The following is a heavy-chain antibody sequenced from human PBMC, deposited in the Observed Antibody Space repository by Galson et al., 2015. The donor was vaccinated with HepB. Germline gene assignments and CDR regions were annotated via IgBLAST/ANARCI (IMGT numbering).Heavy chain of an antibody. J-gene: IGHJ4*02. CDR1: GFTFSNYY. CDR2: ISISGSTI. CDR3: ARDQSPYCGGDCSRPPGFDY. D-gene: IGHD2-21*01. V-gene: IGHV3-11*01. Sequence: SLRLSCAASGFTFSNYYMNWIRQAPGKGLEWVSYISISGSTIYYADSVRGRFTISRDNAKNSLYLQMNRLGGEDTAVYYCARDQSPYCGGDCSRPPGFDYWGQGTLVTVSS.